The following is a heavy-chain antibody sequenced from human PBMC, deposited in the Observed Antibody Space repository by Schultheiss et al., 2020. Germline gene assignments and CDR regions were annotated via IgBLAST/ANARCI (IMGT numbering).Heavy chain of an antibody. Sequence: SETMSLTCTVSGGSISSGYYWGWIRQPPGKGLEWIGYIYYSGSTNYNPSLKSRVTISVDTSKNQFSLKLSSVTAADTAVYYCARDGVATTYYYYYGMDVWGQGTTVTVSS. CDR3: ARDGVATTYYYYYGMDV. V-gene: IGHV4-61*01. D-gene: IGHD5-24*01. CDR1: GGSISSGYY. CDR2: IYYSGST. J-gene: IGHJ6*02.